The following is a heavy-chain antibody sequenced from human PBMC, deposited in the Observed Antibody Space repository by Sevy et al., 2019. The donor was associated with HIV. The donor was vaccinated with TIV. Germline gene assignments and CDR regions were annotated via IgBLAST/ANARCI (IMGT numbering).Heavy chain of an antibody. J-gene: IGHJ4*02. CDR1: GFQFSSYE. V-gene: IGHV3-48*03. Sequence: GGSLRLSCAASGFQFSSYEMNWVRQAPGKGLEWVSYISSTGSVIHYADSVRGRFTISRDNAKNSLFLQMNSLRADDTAFYYCARDYYGSGSFEFDSWGQGALVTVS. CDR2: ISSTGSVI. CDR3: ARDYYGSGSFEFDS. D-gene: IGHD3-10*01.